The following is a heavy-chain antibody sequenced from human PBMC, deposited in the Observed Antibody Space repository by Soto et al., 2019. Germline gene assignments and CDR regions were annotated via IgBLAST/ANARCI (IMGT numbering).Heavy chain of an antibody. D-gene: IGHD6-13*01. CDR1: GFTFSSYS. V-gene: IGHV3-48*01. J-gene: IGHJ6*03. CDR2: ISSSSSTI. Sequence: GGSLRLSCAASGFTFSSYSMNWVRQAPGKGLEWVSYISSSSSTIYYADSVKGRFTISRDNAKNSLYLQMNSLRAEDTAVYYCASSIAAAGSSYYYYYYYMDVWGKGTTVTVSS. CDR3: ASSIAAAGSSYYYYYYYMDV.